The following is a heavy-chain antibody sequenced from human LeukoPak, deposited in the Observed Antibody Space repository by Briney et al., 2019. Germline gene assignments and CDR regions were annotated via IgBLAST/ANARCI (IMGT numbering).Heavy chain of an antibody. CDR1: GFTFNTSA. J-gene: IGHJ4*02. CDR2: ISGSGRST. Sequence: QSGGSLRLSCAGSGFTFNTSAMSWVRQAPGKGLEWVSAISGSGRSTYYTDSVRGRFTIPRDNSKNTLYLQMNSLRAEDTAVYYCTTKMVRGPLSLYWGQGTLVTVSS. CDR3: TTKMVRGPLSLY. D-gene: IGHD3-10*01. V-gene: IGHV3-23*01.